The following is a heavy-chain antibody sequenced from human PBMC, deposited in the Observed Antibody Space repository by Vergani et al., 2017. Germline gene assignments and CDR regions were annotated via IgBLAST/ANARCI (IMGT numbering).Heavy chain of an antibody. CDR3: AKDSAAGTFDYYYGMDV. D-gene: IGHD6-13*01. V-gene: IGHV3-23*04. CDR2: ISGSGGST. Sequence: EVQLVESGGGLVKPGGSLRLSCAASGFTFSSYAMSWVRQAPGKGLEWVSAISGSGGSTYYADSVKGRFTISRDNSKNTLYLQMNSLRAEDTAVYYCAKDSAAGTFDYYYGMDVWGQGTTVTVSS. J-gene: IGHJ6*02. CDR1: GFTFSSYA.